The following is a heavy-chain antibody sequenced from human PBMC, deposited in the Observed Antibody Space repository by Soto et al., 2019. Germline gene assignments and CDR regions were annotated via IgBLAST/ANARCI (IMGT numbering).Heavy chain of an antibody. Sequence: GGSLRLSCAASGFTFSSYWMHWVRQAPGKGLVWVSHINSDGSTIVYADSVKGRFTISRDNAKNTLYLQMNSLRVEDTAVYFCARDRGLPDSFDIWGQGTMVTVPS. V-gene: IGHV3-74*01. CDR3: ARDRGLPDSFDI. D-gene: IGHD3-10*01. CDR1: GFTFSSYW. J-gene: IGHJ3*02. CDR2: INSDGSTI.